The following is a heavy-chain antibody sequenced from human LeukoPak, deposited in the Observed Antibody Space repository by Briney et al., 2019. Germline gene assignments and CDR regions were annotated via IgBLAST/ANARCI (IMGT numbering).Heavy chain of an antibody. CDR1: GGSFSGYY. V-gene: IGHV4-34*01. CDR3: ARQTGSGLFILP. D-gene: IGHD3/OR15-3a*01. Sequence: KSSETLSLTCAVYGGSFSGYYWSWIRQPPGKGLEWIGEINHSGSTNYNPSLKSRDTISVDTSKNQFSLKLSSVTAADTAVYYCARQTGSGLFILPGGQGTLVTVSS. J-gene: IGHJ4*02. CDR2: INHSGST.